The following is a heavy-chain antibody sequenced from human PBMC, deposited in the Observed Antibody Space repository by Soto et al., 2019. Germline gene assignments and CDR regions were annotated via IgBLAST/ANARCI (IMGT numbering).Heavy chain of an antibody. CDR3: SHPPGYRVFDAYDI. Sequence: PGGSLRRCCAASGFALSTYAVGWVRQAPGKGLEWVSAISVSGGGTYYADSVKGRFTISRDNSMNTLYLQMNSLRIEDTAVYYCSHPPGYRVFDAYDIWGQRTMLTLSS. V-gene: IGHV3-23*01. J-gene: IGHJ3*02. CDR1: GFALSTYA. D-gene: IGHD1-1*01. CDR2: ISVSGGGT.